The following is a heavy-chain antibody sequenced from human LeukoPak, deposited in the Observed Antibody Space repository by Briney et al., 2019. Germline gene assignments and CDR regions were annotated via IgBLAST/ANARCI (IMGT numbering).Heavy chain of an antibody. D-gene: IGHD3-22*01. J-gene: IGHJ4*02. CDR3: ARFAYYFQIDF. V-gene: IGHV4-39*07. CDR2: FYYTGNT. Sequence: PSETLSLTCTVAGDSINSDSFYWGWIRQPPGKGLEWIGFFYYTGNTYYNPSLKSRVTISPDTSNNHLSLRLTSVTAADTAVYYCARFAYYFQIDFWGQGALVTVSS. CDR1: GDSINSDSFY.